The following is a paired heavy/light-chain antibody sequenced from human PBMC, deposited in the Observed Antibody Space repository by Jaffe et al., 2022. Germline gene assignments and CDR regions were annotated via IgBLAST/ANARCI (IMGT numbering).Heavy chain of an antibody. D-gene: IGHD3-9*01. CDR3: TTVGVLRYFDWLSYDAFDI. CDR1: GFTFSNAW. J-gene: IGHJ3*02. V-gene: IGHV3-15*01. Sequence: EVQLVESGGGLVKPGGSLRLSCAASGFTFSNAWMSWVRQAPGKGLEWVGRIKSKTDGGTTDYAAPVKGRFTISRDDSKNTLYLQMNSLKTEDTAVYYCTTVGVLRYFDWLSYDAFDIWGQGTMVTVSS. CDR2: IKSKTDGGTT.
Light chain of an antibody. J-gene: IGLJ2*01. CDR3: QSYDSSLSVSVV. CDR2: GNS. V-gene: IGLV1-40*01. Sequence: QSVLTQPPSVSGAPGQRVTISCTGSSSNIGAGYDVHWYQQLPGTAPKLLIYGNSNRPSGVPDRFSGSKSGTSASLAITGLQAEDEADYYCQSYDSSLSVSVVFGGGTKLTVL. CDR1: SSNIGAGYD.